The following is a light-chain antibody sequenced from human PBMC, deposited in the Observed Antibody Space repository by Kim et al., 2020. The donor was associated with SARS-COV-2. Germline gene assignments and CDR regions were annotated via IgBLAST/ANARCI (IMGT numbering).Light chain of an antibody. Sequence: VSPGKNAAPSSRASERVSSNLARYQKKPGQAPPLLIYGASTRATCIPARFSGSGSGTEFTLTLSSLQSEDFADYYCQKYNKWPPYTFGQGTKRE. J-gene: IGKJ2*01. V-gene: IGKV3-15*01. CDR1: ERVSSN. CDR2: GAS. CDR3: QKYNKWPPYT.